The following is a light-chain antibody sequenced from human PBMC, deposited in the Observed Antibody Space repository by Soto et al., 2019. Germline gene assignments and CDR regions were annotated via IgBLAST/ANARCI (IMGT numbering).Light chain of an antibody. CDR3: LHTYTSLST. Sequence: DIQATQSPSSLSASVGERVTITCRASQTITNSLNSYLNWYQQKPGKAPKLLIYAASTLQSGVPLRVNGSGSVTDFTLTISSLQSEDFATYYCLHTYTSLSTCGHGTRVEIK. CDR1: QTITNSLNSY. CDR2: AAS. V-gene: IGKV1-39*01. J-gene: IGKJ1*01.